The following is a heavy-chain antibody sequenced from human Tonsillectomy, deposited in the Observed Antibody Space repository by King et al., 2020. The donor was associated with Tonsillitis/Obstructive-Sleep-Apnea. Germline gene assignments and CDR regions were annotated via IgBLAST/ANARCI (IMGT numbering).Heavy chain of an antibody. CDR3: PRGRYDYVWGTYRKDYYFDC. V-gene: IGHV4-34*01. D-gene: IGHD3-16*02. CDR1: GESFSGYY. J-gene: IGHJ4*02. Sequence: VQLQQWGAGLLKPSETLSLTCAVYGESFSGYYWNWIRQPPGKGLEWIGEINHSGSTNYNPSLKSRVTISLATSKNQFSLNLTSVTAADTAVYYCPRGRYDYVWGTYRKDYYFDCWGQASLVTVAS. CDR2: INHSGST.